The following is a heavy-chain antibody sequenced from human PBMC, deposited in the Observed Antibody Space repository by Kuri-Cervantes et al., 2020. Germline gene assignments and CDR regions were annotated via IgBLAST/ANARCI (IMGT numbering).Heavy chain of an antibody. D-gene: IGHD3-22*01. CDR1: GDRVSSNSAA. J-gene: IGHJ4*02. CDR2: TYYRSKWYN. CDR3: ARDLDRMYYYDSSGYYYSFDY. V-gene: IGHV6-1*01. Sequence: SQTLSLTCAISGDRVSSNSAAWNWIRQSPSRGLEWLGRTYYRSKWYNDYAVSVKSRITINPDTSKNQFSLQLNSVTPEDTAVYYCARDLDRMYYYDSSGYYYSFDYWGQGTLVTVSS.